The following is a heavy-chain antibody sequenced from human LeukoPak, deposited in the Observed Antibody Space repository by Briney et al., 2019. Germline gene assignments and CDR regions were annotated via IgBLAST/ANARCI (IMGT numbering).Heavy chain of an antibody. CDR3: VRGVTTLVDY. V-gene: IGHV3-33*01. J-gene: IGHJ4*02. CDR2: IWYDGSDK. Sequence: PGMSLRLSCAASGFTFSSSGMHWVRQAPGKGLEWVALIWYDGSDKYYTDSVKGRFTISRDNSKNTLYLQMNSLRAEDTAVYYCVRGVTTLVDYWGQGTLVTVSS. CDR1: GFTFSSSG. D-gene: IGHD1-26*01.